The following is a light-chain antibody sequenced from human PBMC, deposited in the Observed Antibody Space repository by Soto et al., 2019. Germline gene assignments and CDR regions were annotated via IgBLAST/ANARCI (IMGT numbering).Light chain of an antibody. CDR3: QQLNSAPYT. CDR2: AAS. J-gene: IGKJ2*01. CDR1: QGISSS. Sequence: IQLTQSPSSLSASVGDRVTITCRATQGISSSLAWYQQKPGKAPKLLIYAASNLQSGVPSRFSGSGSGTDFTLTINSLQPEDFATYYCQQLNSAPYTFGQGTKVDIK. V-gene: IGKV1-9*01.